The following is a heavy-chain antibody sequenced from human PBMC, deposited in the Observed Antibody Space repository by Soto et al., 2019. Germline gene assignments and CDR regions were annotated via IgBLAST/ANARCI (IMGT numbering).Heavy chain of an antibody. Sequence: GSLRLSCAASEFTFTNYAMSWVRQAPGKGLEWVSGISGSDGSTYYADSVKGRFTISRDNSKNTLYLQMNSLRAEDTAVYYCVSGLLVGSTTHIFDYWGQGTLVTVSS. CDR3: VSGLLVGSTTHIFDY. V-gene: IGHV3-23*01. J-gene: IGHJ4*02. CDR2: ISGSDGST. D-gene: IGHD1-26*01. CDR1: EFTFTNYA.